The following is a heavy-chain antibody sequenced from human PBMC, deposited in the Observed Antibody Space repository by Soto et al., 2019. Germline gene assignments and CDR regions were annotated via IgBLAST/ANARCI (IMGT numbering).Heavy chain of an antibody. Sequence: GGSLRLSCAASGFTFSTYWMHWIRQVPGKGLEWVSRINSDASHTYYADSVKGRFTLTRDTSASTAYMELSSLTSEDTAVYYCARDSAQLRGCWFDPWGQGTPVTVSS. D-gene: IGHD3-10*01. CDR3: ARDSAQLRGCWFDP. CDR2: INSDASHT. J-gene: IGHJ5*02. V-gene: IGHV3-74*01. CDR1: GFTFSTYW.